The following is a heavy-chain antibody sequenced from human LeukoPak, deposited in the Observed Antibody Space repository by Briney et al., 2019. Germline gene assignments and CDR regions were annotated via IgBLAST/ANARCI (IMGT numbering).Heavy chain of an antibody. J-gene: IGHJ2*01. CDR3: VXDRRSSVHYWYLDL. Sequence: ASVKVSCKTSGXTXXXXXISXXXXXXGQGXEWMGWISPYHGDTNXAQNLQGRVTMTTDTSTSTAYMELTSLTSGDTAMYYCVXDRRSSVHYWYLDLWGRGTLVTVSS. CDR1: GXTXXXXX. CDR2: ISPYHGDT. D-gene: IGHD6-6*01. V-gene: IGHV1-18*01.